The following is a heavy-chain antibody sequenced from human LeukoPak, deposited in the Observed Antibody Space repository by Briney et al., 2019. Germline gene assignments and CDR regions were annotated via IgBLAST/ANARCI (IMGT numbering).Heavy chain of an antibody. J-gene: IGHJ4*02. CDR1: GFTFSSYS. D-gene: IGHD3-22*01. Sequence: PGGSLRLSCAASGFTFSSYSMNWVRQAPGKGLEWVSSISSSSSYIYYADSVKGRFTISRDNAKNSLYLQMNSLRAEDTAVYYCARDLYRTVVVPHYFDYWGQGTLVTVSS. V-gene: IGHV3-21*01. CDR2: ISSSSSYI. CDR3: ARDLYRTVVVPHYFDY.